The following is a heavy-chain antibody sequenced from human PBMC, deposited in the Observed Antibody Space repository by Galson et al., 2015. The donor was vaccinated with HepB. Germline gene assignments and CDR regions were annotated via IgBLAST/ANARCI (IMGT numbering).Heavy chain of an antibody. Sequence: SETLSLTCTVSGGSISSDYWSWIRQPPGKGLEWIGYIYYSGITNYNPSLKSRVTISVHTSKKQFSLKLTSVTAADTAVYYCARRTVGVGDYYYYYMDVWGTGTTVTVSS. CDR1: GGSISSDY. V-gene: IGHV4-59*01. J-gene: IGHJ6*03. CDR3: ARRTVGVGDYYYYYMDV. CDR2: IYYSGIT. D-gene: IGHD1-26*01.